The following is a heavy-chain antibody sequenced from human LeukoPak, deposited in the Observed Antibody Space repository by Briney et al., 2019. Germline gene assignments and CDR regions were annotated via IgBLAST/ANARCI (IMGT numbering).Heavy chain of an antibody. Sequence: SETLSLTCTVSGGSFSSYYWSWIRQPPGKGLEWIGEINHSGSTNYNPSLKSRVSISVDTSKNQFSLKLSSVTAADTAVYYCASWFGELNTNWFDPWGQGTLVTVSS. CDR1: GGSFSSYY. J-gene: IGHJ5*02. CDR2: INHSGST. CDR3: ASWFGELNTNWFDP. D-gene: IGHD3-10*01. V-gene: IGHV4-34*01.